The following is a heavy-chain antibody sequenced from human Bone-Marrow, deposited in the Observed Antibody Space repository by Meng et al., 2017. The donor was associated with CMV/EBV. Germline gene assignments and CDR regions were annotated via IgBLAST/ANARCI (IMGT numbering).Heavy chain of an antibody. Sequence: GSLKISCAASGFTFSNAWMSWVRQAPGKGLEWVGRIKSKTEGGTTDYAAPVKGRFIISRDDSRNTLYLQMNSLKTEDTAVYYCTSLRGDTAMVTSWGQGTLVTVSS. V-gene: IGHV3-15*01. D-gene: IGHD5-18*01. CDR1: GFTFSNAW. CDR3: TSLRGDTAMVTS. CDR2: IKSKTEGGTT. J-gene: IGHJ5*02.